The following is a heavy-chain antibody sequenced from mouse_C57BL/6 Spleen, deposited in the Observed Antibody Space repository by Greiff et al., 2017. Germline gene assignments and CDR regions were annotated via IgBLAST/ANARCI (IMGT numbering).Heavy chain of an antibody. CDR3: ARPGYGSSWFAY. D-gene: IGHD1-1*01. J-gene: IGHJ3*01. V-gene: IGHV1-26*01. Sequence: VQLQQSGPELVKPGASVKISCKASGYTFTDYYMNWVKQSHGKSLEWIGDINPNNGGTSYNQKFKGKATLTVDKSSSTAYMELRSLTSEDSAVYYCARPGYGSSWFAYWGQGTQVTVSA. CDR2: INPNNGGT. CDR1: GYTFTDYY.